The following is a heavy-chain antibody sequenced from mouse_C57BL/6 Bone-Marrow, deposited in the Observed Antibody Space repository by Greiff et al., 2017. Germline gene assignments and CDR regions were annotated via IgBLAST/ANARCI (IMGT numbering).Heavy chain of an antibody. Sequence: VQLKESGAELVKPGASVKLSCTASGFNIKDYYMHWVKQRTEQGLEWIGRIDPEDGEIKYAPKFQGKATITADTSSNTAYQQLSSLTSKDTADYYCARSPYGSRPYWYFDVWSTGTTVTVSS. D-gene: IGHD1-1*01. CDR2: IDPEDGEI. CDR3: ARSPYGSRPYWYFDV. J-gene: IGHJ1*03. CDR1: GFNIKDYY. V-gene: IGHV14-2*01.